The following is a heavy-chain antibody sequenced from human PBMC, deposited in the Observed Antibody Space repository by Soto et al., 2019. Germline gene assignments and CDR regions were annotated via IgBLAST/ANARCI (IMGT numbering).Heavy chain of an antibody. CDR3: GKGWAIIVFGVDVLFEY. Sequence: PGGSLRLSCKASGFSFSDYAMTWVRQAPGKGLERVSVIGGSGDNTFYAASVKGRFAISRDNSKNVLYLQMNSLSGDDAAVYFCGKGWAIIVFGVDVLFEYWGRGRLVAVCS. CDR1: GFSFSDYA. V-gene: IGHV3-23*01. CDR2: IGGSGDNT. J-gene: IGHJ4*01. D-gene: IGHD3-3*02.